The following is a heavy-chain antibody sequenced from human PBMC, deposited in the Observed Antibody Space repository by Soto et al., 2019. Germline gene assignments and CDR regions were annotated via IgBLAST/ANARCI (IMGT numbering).Heavy chain of an antibody. CDR3: AGQARRIAAAGTTTSNYGMAF. D-gene: IGHD6-13*01. CDR1: GFNFSDFS. V-gene: IGHV3-48*02. CDR2: ISFSGNPI. Sequence: GGPLRLSCAASGFNFSDFSIHWVRQAPGKGLEWVSSISFSGNPISYADSVKGRFTISRDSAKNSLYLQMTSLRDEDTALYYCAGQARRIAAAGTTTSNYGMAFWGQGTTVTVSS. J-gene: IGHJ6*02.